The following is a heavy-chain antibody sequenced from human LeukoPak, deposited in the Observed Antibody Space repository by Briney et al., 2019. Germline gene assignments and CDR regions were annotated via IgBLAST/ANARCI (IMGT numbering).Heavy chain of an antibody. J-gene: IGHJ5*02. V-gene: IGHV4-31*03. D-gene: IGHD3-3*01. CDR1: GGSISSGGYY. CDR2: IYYSGST. Sequence: SETLSLTCTVSGGSISSGGYYWSWIRQHPGKGLEWIGYIYYSGSTYYNPSLKSRVTISVDTSKNQFSLKLSSVTAADTAVCYCARANFGVVIRSYNWFDPWGQGTLVTVSS. CDR3: ARANFGVVIRSYNWFDP.